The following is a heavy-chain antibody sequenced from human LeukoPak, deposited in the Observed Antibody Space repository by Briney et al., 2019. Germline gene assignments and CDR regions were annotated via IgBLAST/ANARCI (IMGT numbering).Heavy chain of an antibody. V-gene: IGHV4-59*05. Sequence: SETLSLTCTVSGGSISSYYWSWLRQPAGKGLKWIGSIYYSGSTYYNPSLKSRVTISVDTSKNQFSLKLNSVTAADTAVYYCARNRYYYGSGNYGVPNWFDPWGQGTLVTVSS. CDR2: IYYSGST. CDR1: GGSISSYY. CDR3: ARNRYYYGSGNYGVPNWFDP. D-gene: IGHD3-10*01. J-gene: IGHJ5*02.